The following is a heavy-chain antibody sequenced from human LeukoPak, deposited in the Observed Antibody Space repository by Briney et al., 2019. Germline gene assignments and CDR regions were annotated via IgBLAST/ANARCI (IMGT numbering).Heavy chain of an antibody. CDR3: AKDAVRFLEWYYFDY. CDR2: IRYDGSNK. D-gene: IGHD3-3*01. V-gene: IGHV3-30*02. J-gene: IGHJ4*02. CDR1: GFTFSSYG. Sequence: GGSLRLSCAASGFTFSSYGMHWVRQAPGKGLEWVAFIRYDGSNKYYADSVKGRFTISRDNSKNTLYLQMSSLRAEDRAVYYCAKDAVRFLEWYYFDYWGEGTLVTVSS.